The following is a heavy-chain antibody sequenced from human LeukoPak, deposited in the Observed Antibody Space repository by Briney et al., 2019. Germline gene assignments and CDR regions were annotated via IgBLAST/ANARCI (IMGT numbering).Heavy chain of an antibody. V-gene: IGHV3-72*01. Sequence: GGSLRLSCAASGFTFSDHYMDWVRQAPGKGLEWVSRTRNKANSYTTEYAASVKGRFTISRDDSKNSLYLQMNSLKTEDTAVYYCARGPRWYYYDSSGFVDYWGQGTLVTVSS. CDR3: ARGPRWYYYDSSGFVDY. CDR1: GFTFSDHY. CDR2: TRNKANSYTT. D-gene: IGHD3-22*01. J-gene: IGHJ4*02.